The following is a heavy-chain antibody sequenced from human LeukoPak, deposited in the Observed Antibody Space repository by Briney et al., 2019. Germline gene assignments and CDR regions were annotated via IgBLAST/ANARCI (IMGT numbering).Heavy chain of an antibody. CDR2: INHSGST. Sequence: PSETLSLTCAVYGGSFSGYYWSWIRQPPGKGLEWIGEINHSGSTNYNPSLKSRVTIPVDTSKNQFSLKLSSVTAADTAVYYCARGVRQWLVFFAFDIWGQGTMVTVSS. CDR1: GGSFSGYY. CDR3: ARGVRQWLVFFAFDI. V-gene: IGHV4-34*01. J-gene: IGHJ3*02. D-gene: IGHD6-19*01.